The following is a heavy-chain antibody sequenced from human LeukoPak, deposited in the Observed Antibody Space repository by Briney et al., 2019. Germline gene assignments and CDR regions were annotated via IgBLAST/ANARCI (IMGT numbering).Heavy chain of an antibody. D-gene: IGHD2-15*01. CDR3: AKDSCSGGSCYCNY. CDR2: ISYDGSNK. J-gene: IGHJ4*02. Sequence: GGSLRLSCAASGFTFSSYGMHWVRQAPGKGLEWVAVISYDGSNKYYADSVKGRLTISRDNSKNTLYLQMNSLRAEVTAVYYCAKDSCSGGSCYCNYWGQGTLVTVSS. V-gene: IGHV3-30*18. CDR1: GFTFSSYG.